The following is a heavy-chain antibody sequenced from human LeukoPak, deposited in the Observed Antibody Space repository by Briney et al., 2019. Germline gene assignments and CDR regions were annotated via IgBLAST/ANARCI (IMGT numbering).Heavy chain of an antibody. V-gene: IGHV3-21*01. J-gene: IGHJ4*02. CDR1: GFTFSDYS. CDR2: ISSRSTYI. Sequence: GGSLRLSCAASGFTFSDYSMSWVRQAPGKGLERVSSISSRSTYIYYADSVKGRFTISRDNAKNSLYLQVNSLRAEDTAVYYCARFVWTTGYYPDYWGQGTLVTVSS. D-gene: IGHD3-9*01. CDR3: ARFVWTTGYYPDY.